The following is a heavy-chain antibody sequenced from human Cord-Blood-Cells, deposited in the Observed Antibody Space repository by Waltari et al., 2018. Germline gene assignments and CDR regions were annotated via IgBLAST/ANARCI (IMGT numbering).Heavy chain of an antibody. J-gene: IGHJ6*03. CDR1: GFTFADYA. V-gene: IGHV3-9*03. CDR2: ISWNSGSI. CDR3: AKDGVEMATIYYYYYMDV. D-gene: IGHD5-12*01. Sequence: EVQLVESGGGLVQPGRSLRLSCAASGFTFADYAMPWVRQAPGKGLEWVSGISWNSGSIGYADSVKGRFTISRDNAKNSLYLQMNSLRAEDMALYYCAKDGVEMATIYYYYYMDVWGKGTTVTVSS.